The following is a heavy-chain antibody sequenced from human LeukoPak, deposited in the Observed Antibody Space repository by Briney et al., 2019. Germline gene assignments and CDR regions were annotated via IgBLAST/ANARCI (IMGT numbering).Heavy chain of an antibody. J-gene: IGHJ5*02. Sequence: SETLSLTCAVYGGSLSRYYWSWIRQPPGKGLEWIGEINHSGSTNYNPSLKSRVTISVDTSKNQFSLKLSSVTAADTAVYYCARGRRTHPKRIVVGNNWFDPWGQGTLVTVSS. CDR2: INHSGST. CDR1: GGSLSRYY. CDR3: ARGRRTHPKRIVVGNNWFDP. V-gene: IGHV4-34*01. D-gene: IGHD3-22*01.